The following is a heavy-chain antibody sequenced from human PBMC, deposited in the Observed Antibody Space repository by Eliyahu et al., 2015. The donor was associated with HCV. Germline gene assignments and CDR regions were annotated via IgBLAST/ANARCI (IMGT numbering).Heavy chain of an antibody. Sequence: EVQLVESGGGLVXPGGSLXLXCXTXGXSVYWMXWVRQAPGKGLVWVSHINSDGSITNYADSVRGRFTISRDNARNTLYLQMNSLRVEDTAVYYCVRDRGAPDAFDTWGQGTMVTVSS. V-gene: IGHV3-74*01. CDR1: GXSVYW. J-gene: IGHJ3*02. CDR3: VRDRGAPDAFDT. CDR2: INSDGSIT. D-gene: IGHD1-26*01.